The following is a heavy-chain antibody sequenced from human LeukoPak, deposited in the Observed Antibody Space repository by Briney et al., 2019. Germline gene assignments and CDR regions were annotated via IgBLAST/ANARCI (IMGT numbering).Heavy chain of an antibody. Sequence: GASVKVSCKASGYTFTSYGISWVRQAPGQGLEWMGWISAYNGNTNYAQKLQGRVTMTTDTSTSTAYMELRSLRSDDTAVYYCVRRYCSTCPTGHAFDLWGQGTMVTVSS. D-gene: IGHD2-2*01. V-gene: IGHV1-18*01. CDR3: VRRYCSTCPTGHAFDL. CDR1: GYTFTSYG. CDR2: ISAYNGNT. J-gene: IGHJ3*01.